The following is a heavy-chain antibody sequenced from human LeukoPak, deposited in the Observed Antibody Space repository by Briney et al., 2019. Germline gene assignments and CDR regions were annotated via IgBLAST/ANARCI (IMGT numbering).Heavy chain of an antibody. CDR3: VKEGSHSDGGHSPTFDS. CDR1: GFTFATHG. D-gene: IGHD5-24*01. V-gene: IGHV3-23*01. J-gene: IGHJ4*02. CDR2: ISVGGLYT. Sequence: PGGSLRLSCAASGFTFATHGMSWVRQVPGKGLEWVSAISVGGLYTYYADSVRGRFTISRDNSKSALYLQINSLRSEDTGMYHCVKEGSHSDGGHSPTFDSWGLGTLVTVSS.